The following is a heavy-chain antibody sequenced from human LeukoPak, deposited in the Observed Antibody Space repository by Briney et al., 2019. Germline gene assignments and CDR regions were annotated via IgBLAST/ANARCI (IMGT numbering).Heavy chain of an antibody. CDR2: IYTSGST. J-gene: IGHJ5*02. V-gene: IGHV4-4*09. CDR3: ARHESWVATYSSSSWWFDP. D-gene: IGHD6-6*01. CDR1: GGSISSYY. Sequence: SETLSLTCTVSGGSISSYYWSWIQQPPGKGLEWIGYIYTSGSTNYNPSLKSRVTISVDTSKNQFSLKLSSVTAADTAVYYCARHESWVATYSSSSWWFDPWGQGTLVTVSS.